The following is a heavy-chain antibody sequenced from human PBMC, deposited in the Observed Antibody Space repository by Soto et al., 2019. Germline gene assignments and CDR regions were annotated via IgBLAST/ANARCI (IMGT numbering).Heavy chain of an antibody. D-gene: IGHD3-22*01. Sequence: QVQLVQSGAEVRKPGSSVKVSCKASGGTFSSYAINWVRQAPGQGLEWMGGIIPIFGTANYAQKFQGRVTITADESTSTAYMELSSLRSEDTAVYYCARPRDYYDSSGYSIFDYLGQGTLVTVSS. CDR1: GGTFSSYA. CDR3: ARPRDYYDSSGYSIFDY. CDR2: IIPIFGTA. J-gene: IGHJ4*02. V-gene: IGHV1-69*01.